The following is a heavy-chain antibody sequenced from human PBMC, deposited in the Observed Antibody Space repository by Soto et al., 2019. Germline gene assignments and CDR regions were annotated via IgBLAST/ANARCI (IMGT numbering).Heavy chain of an antibody. J-gene: IGHJ4*02. CDR1: GYTFTSYY. CDR2: INPSGGST. CDR3: ARVQGALRYFDWPFDY. V-gene: IGHV1-46*01. Sequence: ASVKVSCKASGYTFTSYYMHWVRQAPGQGLEWMGIINPSGGSTSYAQKFQGRVTMTRDTSTSTVYMELSSLRSEDTAVYYCARVQGALRYFDWPFDYWGQGTLVTVS. D-gene: IGHD3-9*01.